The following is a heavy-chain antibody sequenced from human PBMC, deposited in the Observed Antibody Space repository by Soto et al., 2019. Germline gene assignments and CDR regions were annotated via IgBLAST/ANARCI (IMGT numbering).Heavy chain of an antibody. CDR1: RFTFSDFA. J-gene: IGHJ5*01. V-gene: IGHV3-23*01. Sequence: DVQLLESGGGLVQPGGSLTLSCAASRFTFSDFAMSWVRQAPGKGLEWVSSIGGGGSDTYYADSVKGRFTISRDNSKNTLYLQMDSLRAEDTAVYYCAKDAVPYNGKWDWFDSWGQGTLVIVSS. D-gene: IGHD1-20*01. CDR3: AKDAVPYNGKWDWFDS. CDR2: IGGGGSDT.